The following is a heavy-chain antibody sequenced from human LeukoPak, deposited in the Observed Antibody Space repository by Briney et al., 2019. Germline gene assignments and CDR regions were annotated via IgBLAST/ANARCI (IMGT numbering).Heavy chain of an antibody. J-gene: IGHJ5*02. V-gene: IGHV1-46*01. D-gene: IGHD2-15*01. CDR2: INPSGGGSST. CDR1: GYSFTSYY. Sequence: GASVKVSCKASGYSFTSYYIHWVRQAPGQGLEWMAMINPSGGGSSTTYAQKFQGTLTLTRDMSTSTVYMELSSLRAEDMAVYSCARGADGVSSNSRGWFDPWGQGTLVTVSS. CDR3: ARGADGVSSNSRGWFDP.